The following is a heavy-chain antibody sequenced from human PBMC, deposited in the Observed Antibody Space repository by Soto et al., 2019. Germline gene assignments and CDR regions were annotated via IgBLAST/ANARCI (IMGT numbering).Heavy chain of an antibody. Sequence: PGGSLRLSCAASGFTFDDYAMHWVRQAPGKGLEWVSGISWNSGSIGYADSVKGRFTISRDNAKNSLYLQMNSLRAEDTALYYCAIIAGKLDAFDIWGQGTMVTVSS. D-gene: IGHD6-13*01. J-gene: IGHJ3*02. V-gene: IGHV3-9*01. CDR3: AIIAGKLDAFDI. CDR1: GFTFDDYA. CDR2: ISWNSGSI.